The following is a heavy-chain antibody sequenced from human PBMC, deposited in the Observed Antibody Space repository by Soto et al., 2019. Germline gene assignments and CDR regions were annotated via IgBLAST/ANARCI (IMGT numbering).Heavy chain of an antibody. Sequence: SETLSLTCTVSGGSITSSSYYWGWIRQPPGKGLEWIGCIYYSGSTYYNPSLKSRVTISVDRSKNQFSLKLSSVTAADTAVYYSARVPGPWGQGTLVTVSS. CDR3: ARVPGP. CDR2: IYYSGST. J-gene: IGHJ5*02. CDR1: GGSITSSSYY. D-gene: IGHD7-27*01. V-gene: IGHV4-39*07.